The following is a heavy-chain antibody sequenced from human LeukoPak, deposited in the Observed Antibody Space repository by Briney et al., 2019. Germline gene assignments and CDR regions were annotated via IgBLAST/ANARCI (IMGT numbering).Heavy chain of an antibody. V-gene: IGHV3-23*01. J-gene: IGHJ6*03. Sequence: GGFLRLSRAASGFTFSSYAMSWVRQAPGKGLEWVSAISGSGGSTYYADSVKGRFTISRDNSKNTLYLQMNSLRAEDTAVYYCAKGRWLLFYYMDVWGKGTTVTVSS. CDR1: GFTFSSYA. CDR3: AKGRWLLFYYMDV. CDR2: ISGSGGST. D-gene: IGHD2-21*02.